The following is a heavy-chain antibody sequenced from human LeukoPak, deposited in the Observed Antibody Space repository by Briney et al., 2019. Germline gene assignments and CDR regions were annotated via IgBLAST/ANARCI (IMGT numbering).Heavy chain of an antibody. D-gene: IGHD6-13*01. CDR2: INHSGST. V-gene: IGHV4-34*01. CDR1: GGSFRGYY. CDR3: ARGRKRSGYSSSWYDFDY. J-gene: IGHJ4*02. Sequence: SETLSLTCAVYGGSFRGYYWSWIRQPPGKGLEWIGEINHSGSTNYNPSLKSRVTISVDPSKNQFSLKLSSVPAADTAVYYCARGRKRSGYSSSWYDFDYWGQGTLVTVSS.